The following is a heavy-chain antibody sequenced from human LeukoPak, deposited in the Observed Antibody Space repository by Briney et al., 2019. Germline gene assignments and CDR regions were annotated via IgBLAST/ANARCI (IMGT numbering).Heavy chain of an antibody. CDR2: INHSGST. CDR3: ARSLVAYYDFWSGYCCWFDP. CDR1: GGSFSGYY. D-gene: IGHD3-3*01. J-gene: IGHJ5*02. Sequence: PSETLSLTCAVYGGSFSGYYWSWIRQPPGKGLEWIGEINHSGSTNYNPSLKSRVTISVDTSKNQFSLKLSSVTAADTAVYYCARSLVAYYDFWSGYCCWFDPWGQGTLVTVSS. V-gene: IGHV4-34*01.